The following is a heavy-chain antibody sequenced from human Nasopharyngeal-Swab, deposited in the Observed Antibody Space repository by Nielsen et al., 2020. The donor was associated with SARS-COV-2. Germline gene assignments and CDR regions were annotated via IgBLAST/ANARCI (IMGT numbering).Heavy chain of an antibody. D-gene: IGHD5-18*01. CDR1: GFTFSSYG. Sequence: GESLKISCAASGFTFSSYGMHWVRQAPGQGLEWMGIINPSGGSTTYAQKFQGRVTMTRDTSTRTVYMELSSLRSEDTAVYYCARDLGYRYDGYWGQGTLVTVSS. V-gene: IGHV1-46*01. CDR2: INPSGGST. CDR3: ARDLGYRYDGY. J-gene: IGHJ4*02.